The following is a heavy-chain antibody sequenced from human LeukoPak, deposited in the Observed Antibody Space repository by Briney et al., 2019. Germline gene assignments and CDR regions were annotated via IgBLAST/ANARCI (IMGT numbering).Heavy chain of an antibody. J-gene: IGHJ4*02. CDR3: TTNYGSGSPFDY. Sequence: GGSLRLSCAASGFTFSNAWMSWVRQAPGKGLEWVGRIKSKTDGGTTDYAAPVKGRLTISRDDSKNTLYLQMNSLKTEDTAVYYCTTNYGSGSPFDYWGQGTLVTVSS. D-gene: IGHD3-10*01. CDR1: GFTFSNAW. CDR2: IKSKTDGGTT. V-gene: IGHV3-15*01.